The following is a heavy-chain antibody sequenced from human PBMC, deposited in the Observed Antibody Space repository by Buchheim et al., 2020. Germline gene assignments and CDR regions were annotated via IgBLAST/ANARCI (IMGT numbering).Heavy chain of an antibody. V-gene: IGHV4-39*01. CDR1: GDSIGTGTHY. Sequence: QLQLLESGPGLVKPSETLSLTCTVSGDSIGTGTHYWGWLRQPPGKGLEWIGSVYYSGTTYSNPSLKSRVTISVDTTSNHFSMKLTSVTAADTAVYYCARQDRPSSGTAGYFDPWGQGAL. J-gene: IGHJ4*02. CDR3: ARQDRPSSGTAGYFDP. CDR2: VYYSGTT. D-gene: IGHD6-13*01.